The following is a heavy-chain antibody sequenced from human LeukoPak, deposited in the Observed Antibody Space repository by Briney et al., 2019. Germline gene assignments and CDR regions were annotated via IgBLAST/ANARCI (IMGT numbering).Heavy chain of an antibody. CDR1: GITFSSYA. Sequence: TGGSLRLSCAASGITFSSYAMTWVRQAPGKGLEWVSGISGSGDSTYYADSAKGRFTISRDTSKNTLYLQMNSLSAEDTAVYYCAKVGIAVAGPLYMDVWGKGTTVTVSS. CDR2: ISGSGDST. CDR3: AKVGIAVAGPLYMDV. V-gene: IGHV3-23*01. D-gene: IGHD6-19*01. J-gene: IGHJ6*03.